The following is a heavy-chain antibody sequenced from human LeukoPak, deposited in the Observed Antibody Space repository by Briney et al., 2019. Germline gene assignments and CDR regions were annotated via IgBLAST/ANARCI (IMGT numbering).Heavy chain of an antibody. J-gene: IGHJ6*02. CDR2: VYYSGSS. CDR3: AKDSVPEIGPYYDFWSGYYRDYYYYGMDV. V-gene: IGHV4-59*01. Sequence: SETLSLTCTVSGGSISSYYWSWIRQPPGKGLEWIGYVYYSGSSSYNPSLKSRATISVDTSKNQFSLKVTSVTAADTAVYYCAKDSVPEIGPYYDFWSGYYRDYYYYGMDVWGQGTTVTVSS. CDR1: GGSISSYY. D-gene: IGHD3-3*01.